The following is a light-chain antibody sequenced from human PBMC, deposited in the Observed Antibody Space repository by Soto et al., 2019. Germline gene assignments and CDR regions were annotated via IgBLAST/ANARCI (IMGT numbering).Light chain of an antibody. Sequence: DIQLTQSPSFLSASVGDRVTITCLASQGINRFLAWYQQKPGKAPKLLIYAASTLQSGVPSRFSGSGSGTEFTLTISSLQPEDFATYYCQQLKSNLITFGQGTRLENK. CDR2: AAS. J-gene: IGKJ5*01. CDR3: QQLKSNLIT. V-gene: IGKV1-9*01. CDR1: QGINRF.